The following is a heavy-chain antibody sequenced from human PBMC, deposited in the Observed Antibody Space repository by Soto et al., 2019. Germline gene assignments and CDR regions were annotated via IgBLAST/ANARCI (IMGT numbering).Heavy chain of an antibody. J-gene: IGHJ3*02. CDR3: ARDGKWDILATIMASGDDSFDI. D-gene: IGHD5-12*01. V-gene: IGHV3-48*01. CDR2: ISSSSSTI. Sequence: GGSLRLSCAASGFTFSSYSMNWVRQAPGKGLEWVSYISSSSSTIYYADSVKGRFTISRDNAKNSLYLQMNSLRAEDTAVYYCARDGKWDILATIMASGDDSFDIWGQGTMVTVS. CDR1: GFTFSSYS.